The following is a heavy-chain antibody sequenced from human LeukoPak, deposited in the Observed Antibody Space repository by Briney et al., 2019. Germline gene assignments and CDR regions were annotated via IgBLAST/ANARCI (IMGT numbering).Heavy chain of an antibody. CDR2: ISSSSSYI. J-gene: IGHJ4*02. Sequence: GGSLGLSCAASGFTFSSYSMNWVRQAPGKGLEWVSSISSSSSYIYYADSVKGRFTISRDNAKNSLYLQMNSLRAEDTAVYYCARGGYSSSRRFDYWGQGTLVTVSS. D-gene: IGHD6-13*01. V-gene: IGHV3-21*01. CDR1: GFTFSSYS. CDR3: ARGGYSSSRRFDY.